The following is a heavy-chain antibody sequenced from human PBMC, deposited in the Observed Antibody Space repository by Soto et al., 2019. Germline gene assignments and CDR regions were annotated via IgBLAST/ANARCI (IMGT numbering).Heavy chain of an antibody. Sequence: QLQLQESGPGLVKPSETQSLSCTVSGGSITSSSYWGWIRQPPGKGLEWIGSIYSTGNTYYNPSLKGRVTISADTSKNHFSLNLSSVTAADTAVYYCRSSSRYSTDVWGQGTTVYVSS. CDR3: RSSSRYSTDV. J-gene: IGHJ6*02. CDR2: IYSTGNT. V-gene: IGHV4-39*01. D-gene: IGHD6-13*01. CDR1: GGSITSSSY.